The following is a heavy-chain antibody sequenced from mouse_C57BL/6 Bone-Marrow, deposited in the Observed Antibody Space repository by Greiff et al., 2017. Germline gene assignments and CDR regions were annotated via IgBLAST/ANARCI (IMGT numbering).Heavy chain of an antibody. CDR1: GYTFTSYW. CDR2: IHPNSGST. V-gene: IGHV1-64*01. D-gene: IGHD1-1*01. CDR3: AREDSYYCGSDPYGYFDV. J-gene: IGHJ1*03. Sequence: QVQLQQPGAELVKPGASVKLSCKASGYTFTSYWMHWVKQRPGQGLEWIGMIHPNSGSTNYNEKFKSKATLTVDKSSSTAYMQLSSLTSEDSAVYYCAREDSYYCGSDPYGYFDVWGKGTTVTVSA.